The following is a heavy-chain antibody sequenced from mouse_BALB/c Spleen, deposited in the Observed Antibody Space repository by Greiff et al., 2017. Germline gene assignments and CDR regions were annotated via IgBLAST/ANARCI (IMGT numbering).Heavy chain of an antibody. D-gene: IGHD1-2*01. J-gene: IGHJ2*01. Sequence: DVKLVESGGGLVKPGGSLKLSCAASGFTFSSYAMSWVRQTPEKRLEWVASISSGGSTYYPDSVKGRFTISRDNARNILYLQMSSLRSDDTAMYYCAGGGYDYFDYWGQGTTLTVSS. CDR3: AGGGYDYFDY. CDR2: ISSGGST. V-gene: IGHV5-6-5*01. CDR1: GFTFSSYA.